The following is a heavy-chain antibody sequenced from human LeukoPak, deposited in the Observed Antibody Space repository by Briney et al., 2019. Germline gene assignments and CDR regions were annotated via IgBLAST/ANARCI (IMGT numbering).Heavy chain of an antibody. CDR2: IKQDGSEK. CDR1: GFIFSNYW. Sequence: GGSLRLSCAASGFIFSNYWMSWVRQAPGKGLEWVANIKQDGSEKYYVDSAKGRFTISRDNAKNSLYLEMSSLKAEDTAVYYCVRYGREDCSSSVCYRWFDPWGQGTLVTVSS. CDR3: VRYGREDCSSSVCYRWFDP. D-gene: IGHD2-2*01. V-gene: IGHV3-7*01. J-gene: IGHJ5*02.